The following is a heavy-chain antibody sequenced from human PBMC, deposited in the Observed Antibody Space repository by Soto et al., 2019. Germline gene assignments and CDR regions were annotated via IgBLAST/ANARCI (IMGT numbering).Heavy chain of an antibody. V-gene: IGHV1-18*01. CDR2: ISAYNGNT. CDR1: GYSFTTYG. CDR3: ARDGPAPYYYYGMDV. J-gene: IGHJ6*02. Sequence: QVQLVQSGGEVKKPGASVKVSCKTSGYSFTTYGISWMRQAPGQGLEWMGWISAYNGNTNYAQKLQDRVTMTTDTSTSTAYMELRSLRSDDTAMYYCARDGPAPYYYYGMDVWGQGSTGTVSS.